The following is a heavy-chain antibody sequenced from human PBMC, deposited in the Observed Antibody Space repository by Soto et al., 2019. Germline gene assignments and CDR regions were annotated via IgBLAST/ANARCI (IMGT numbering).Heavy chain of an antibody. Sequence: EVQLVESGGGLVQPGESLRLSCAASGFTFISYWMSWVRQAPGKGLEWVANIRQDGSEKYYVDSVKGRFTISRDNAKNSVYLQMNSLRAEDTAVYYCAWDFRSDWFDPWGQGTLVTVSS. J-gene: IGHJ5*02. CDR3: AWDFRSDWFDP. V-gene: IGHV3-7*04. CDR2: IRQDGSEK. CDR1: GFTFISYW.